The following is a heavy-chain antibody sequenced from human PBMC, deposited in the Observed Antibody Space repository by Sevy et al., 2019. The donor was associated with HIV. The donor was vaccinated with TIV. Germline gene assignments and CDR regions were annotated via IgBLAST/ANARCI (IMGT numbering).Heavy chain of an antibody. CDR2: FDPEDDET. Sequence: SSVKVSCRGSGYTLTKLAMHWVRQPPGKGLEWMGSFDPEDDETIYAQKFQGRVIMTEDTSTDTAYMEMSSLRSEDTAVYYCATTKDYYESSGSPFDSWGQGTLVTVSS. CDR1: GYTLTKLA. J-gene: IGHJ4*02. V-gene: IGHV1-24*01. CDR3: ATTKDYYESSGSPFDS. D-gene: IGHD3-22*01.